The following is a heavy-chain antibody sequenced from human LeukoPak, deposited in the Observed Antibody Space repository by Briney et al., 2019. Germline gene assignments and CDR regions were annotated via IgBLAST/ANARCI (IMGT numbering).Heavy chain of an antibody. V-gene: IGHV4-4*07. J-gene: IGHJ3*02. D-gene: IGHD6-13*01. CDR1: GGSISSYY. CDR2: IYTSGST. CDR3: ARDSSSSWSYDAFDI. Sequence: PSETLSLTCTVSGGSISSYYWSWIRQPAGKGLEWIGRIYTSGSTNYNPSLKSRVTMSVDTFKNQFSLKLSSVTAADTAVYYCARDSSSSWSYDAFDIWGQGTMVTVSS.